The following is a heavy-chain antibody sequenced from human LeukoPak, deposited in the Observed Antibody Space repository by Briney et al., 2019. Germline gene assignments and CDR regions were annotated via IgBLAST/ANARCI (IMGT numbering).Heavy chain of an antibody. J-gene: IGHJ6*03. V-gene: IGHV1-18*01. D-gene: IGHD6-19*01. CDR2: ISAYNGNT. Sequence: ASVKVSCKASGYTFTSYGISWVRQAPGQGLEWMGWISAYNGNTNYAQKLQGRVTMTEDTSTDTAYMELSSLRSDNTAVYYCAREPGSGWYFHLGMDVWGKGTTVTVSS. CDR3: AREPGSGWYFHLGMDV. CDR1: GYTFTSYG.